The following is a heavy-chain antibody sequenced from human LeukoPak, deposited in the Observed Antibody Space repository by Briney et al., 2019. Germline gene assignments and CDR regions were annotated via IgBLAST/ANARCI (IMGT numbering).Heavy chain of an antibody. CDR1: GGSISSGDYY. J-gene: IGHJ5*02. CDR2: MYYSGST. Sequence: SETLSLTCTVSGGSISSGDYYWSWIRQPPGKGLEWIAYMYYSGSTYYNPSLKSRVTMSADTSKDQLSLKLSSVTAADTAMYYCARPYYYDSRIDPWGQGILVTVSS. CDR3: ARPYYYDSRIDP. D-gene: IGHD3-22*01. V-gene: IGHV4-30-4*01.